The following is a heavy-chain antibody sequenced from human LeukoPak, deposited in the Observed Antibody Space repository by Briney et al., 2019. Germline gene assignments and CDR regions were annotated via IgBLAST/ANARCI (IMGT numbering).Heavy chain of an antibody. Sequence: GGSLRLSCAASGFTFSNYWMNWVRQAPGKGLEWVSYISSSGSIIYYADSVKGRFTISRDNAKNSLYLQMNSLRAEDTAVYYCARDSGYSYGHYYYYYMDVWGKGTTVTVSS. J-gene: IGHJ6*03. CDR1: GFTFSNYW. V-gene: IGHV3-48*04. D-gene: IGHD5-18*01. CDR3: ARDSGYSYGHYYYYYMDV. CDR2: ISSSGSII.